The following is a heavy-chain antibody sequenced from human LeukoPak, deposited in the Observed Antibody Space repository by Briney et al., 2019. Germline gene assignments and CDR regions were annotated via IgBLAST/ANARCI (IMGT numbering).Heavy chain of an antibody. CDR1: GGSISSGGYY. CDR2: IYYSGST. Sequence: SQTLSLTCTVSGGSISSGGYYWSWIRQHPGKGLEWIGYIYYSGSTYYNPSLKSRVTISVDTSKNQFSLKLSSVTAADTAVYYCARTYYDILTGYYAENWFDPLGQGTLVTVSS. J-gene: IGHJ5*02. D-gene: IGHD3-9*01. V-gene: IGHV4-31*03. CDR3: ARTYYDILTGYYAENWFDP.